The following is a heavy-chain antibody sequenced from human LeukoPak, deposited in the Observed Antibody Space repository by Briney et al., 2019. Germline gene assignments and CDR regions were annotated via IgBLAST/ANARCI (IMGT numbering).Heavy chain of an antibody. J-gene: IGHJ4*02. V-gene: IGHV3-33*06. CDR3: AKDKVVAGHQPYYFDY. CDR1: GFTFSSYG. Sequence: QPGGSLRLPCAASGFTFSSYGMHWVRQAPGKGLEWVAVILNDGSQEKYADSVKGRFTISRDNSKNTLYLQMNSLRAEDTAVYYCAKDKVVAGHQPYYFDYWGQGTLVTVSS. D-gene: IGHD6-19*01. CDR2: ILNDGSQE.